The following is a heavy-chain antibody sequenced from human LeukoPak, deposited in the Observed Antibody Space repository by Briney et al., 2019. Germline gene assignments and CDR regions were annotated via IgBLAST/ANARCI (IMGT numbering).Heavy chain of an antibody. Sequence: PGGSLRLSCAASGFTFSDYYMSWIRQAPGKGLEWVSYISSSGSTIYYADSVKGRFTISRDNAKNSLYLQMNSLRAEDTAVYYCARARMGCSSTSCYTDYWGQGTLVTVSS. D-gene: IGHD2-2*01. CDR2: ISSSGSTI. J-gene: IGHJ4*02. V-gene: IGHV3-11*04. CDR3: ARARMGCSSTSCYTDY. CDR1: GFTFSDYY.